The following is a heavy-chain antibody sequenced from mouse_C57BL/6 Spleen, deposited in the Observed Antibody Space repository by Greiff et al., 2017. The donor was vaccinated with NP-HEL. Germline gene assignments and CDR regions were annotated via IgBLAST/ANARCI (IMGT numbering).Heavy chain of an antibody. J-gene: IGHJ4*01. CDR2: INPNNGGT. V-gene: IGHV1-18*01. CDR1: GYTFTDYN. Sequence: EVHLVESGPELVKPGASVKIPCKASGYTFTDYNMDWVKQSHGKSLEWIGDINPNNGGTIYNQKFKGKATLTVDKSSSTAYMELRSLTSEDTAVYYCARSGYRYYYAMDYWGQGTSVTVSS. D-gene: IGHD3-1*01. CDR3: ARSGYRYYYAMDY.